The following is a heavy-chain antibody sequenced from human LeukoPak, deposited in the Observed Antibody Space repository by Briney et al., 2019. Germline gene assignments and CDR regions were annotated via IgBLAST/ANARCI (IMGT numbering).Heavy chain of an antibody. CDR2: ISWSSGNI. D-gene: IGHD3-3*01. CDR3: VKDTYYDFWSGAFDI. CDR1: GFTFDDYA. J-gene: IGHJ3*02. Sequence: PGGSLRLSCAASGFTFDDYAMHWVRQAPGKGLEWVSGISWSSGNIDSADSVKGRFTISRDSAKNSLYLQMNSLRAEDTAFYYCVKDTYYDFWSGAFDIWGLGTMVTVSS. V-gene: IGHV3-9*01.